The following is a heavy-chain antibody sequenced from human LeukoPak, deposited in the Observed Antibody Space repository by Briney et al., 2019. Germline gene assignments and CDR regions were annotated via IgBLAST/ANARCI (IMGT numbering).Heavy chain of an antibody. J-gene: IGHJ4*02. CDR1: GGAFSSYA. D-gene: IGHD5-18*01. V-gene: IGHV1-69*05. CDR2: IIPIFGTA. Sequence: SVKVSCKASGGAFSSYAISWVRQAPGQGLEWMGGIIPIFGTANYAQKFQGRVTITTDESTSTAYMELSSLRSEDTAVYYCARTDTAMVNDFDYWGQGTLVTVSS. CDR3: ARTDTAMVNDFDY.